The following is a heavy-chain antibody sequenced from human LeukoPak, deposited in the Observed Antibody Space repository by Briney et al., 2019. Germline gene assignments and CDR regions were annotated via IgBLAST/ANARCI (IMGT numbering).Heavy chain of an antibody. J-gene: IGHJ3*02. V-gene: IGHV5-51*01. CDR1: GYSFATYW. D-gene: IGHD2-21*02. CDR2: IYPGDSDA. Sequence: GESLKISCTGFGYSFATYWIGWVRQMPGKGLEWMGIIYPGDSDARYSPSLQGQVTISVDKSISTAYLQWSSLKASDTAMYYCARQGRIVVVTTTHDAFDIWGQGTMVTVSS. CDR3: ARQGRIVVVTTTHDAFDI.